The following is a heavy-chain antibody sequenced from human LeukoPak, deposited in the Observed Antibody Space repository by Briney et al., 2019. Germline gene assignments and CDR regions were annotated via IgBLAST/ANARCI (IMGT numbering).Heavy chain of an antibody. V-gene: IGHV1-18*01. CDR2: ISAYNGKT. CDR3: ARHYGSGSTDY. D-gene: IGHD3-10*01. J-gene: IGHJ4*02. CDR1: GYTFGTYA. Sequence: ASVKVSCKASGYTFGTYAMNWVRQAPGLGLEWMGWISAYNGKTYFPQSLQGRVTSTTDTSTSTAYMELRSLRPDDTAIYYCARHYGSGSTDYWGQGTLVTVSS.